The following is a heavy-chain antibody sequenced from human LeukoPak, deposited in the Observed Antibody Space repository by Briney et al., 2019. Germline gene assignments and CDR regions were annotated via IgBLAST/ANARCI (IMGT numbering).Heavy chain of an antibody. CDR1: GYTFTGYY. V-gene: IGHV1-2*02. Sequence: ASVKVSCKASGYTFTGYYMHWVRQAPGQGLEWMGWINPNGGGTNYAQKFQGRVTMTRDTSISTAYMELSRLRSDGTAVYYCARAGLLLWFGELLSFDYWGQGTLVTVSS. D-gene: IGHD3-10*01. CDR3: ARAGLLLWFGELLSFDY. CDR2: INPNGGGT. J-gene: IGHJ4*02.